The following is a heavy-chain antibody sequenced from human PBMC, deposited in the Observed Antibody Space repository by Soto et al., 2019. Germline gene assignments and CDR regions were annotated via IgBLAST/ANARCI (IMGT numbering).Heavy chain of an antibody. CDR2: ISGSGDST. CDR3: AGAVAGYYYGMDV. J-gene: IGHJ6*02. D-gene: IGHD6-19*01. CDR1: GFTFSSYA. Sequence: HPGGSLRLSCAASGFTFSSYAMSWVRQAPGKGLEWVSAISGSGDSTYYADSVKGRFTISRDNSKNTLYLQMNSLRAEDTAVYYCAGAVAGYYYGMDVWGQGATVTVSS. V-gene: IGHV3-23*01.